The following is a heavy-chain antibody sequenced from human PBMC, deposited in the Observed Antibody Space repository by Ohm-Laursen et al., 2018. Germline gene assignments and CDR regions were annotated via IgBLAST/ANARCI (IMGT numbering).Heavy chain of an antibody. Sequence: SETLSLTCIVSGGSISSSSYYWSWIRQPPGKGLEWIGEINHSGSTNYNPSLKSRVTISIDTSKNQFSLRLTSVTAADSAVYYCARLPDYSGWPFDHWGQGALVTVSS. CDR1: GGSISSSSYY. J-gene: IGHJ4*02. D-gene: IGHD6-19*01. CDR2: INHSGST. CDR3: ARLPDYSGWPFDH. V-gene: IGHV4-39*07.